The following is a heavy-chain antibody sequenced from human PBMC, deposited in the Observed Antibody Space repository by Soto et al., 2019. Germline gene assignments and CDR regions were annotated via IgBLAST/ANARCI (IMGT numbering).Heavy chain of an antibody. D-gene: IGHD3-22*01. CDR2: INPNSGGT. CDR1: GYTFTGYY. V-gene: IGHV1-2*04. CDR3: ASDGHYYDSSGENYFDY. J-gene: IGHJ4*02. Sequence: ASVKVSCKASGYTFTGYYMHWVRQAPGQGLEWMGWINPNSGGTNYAQKFQGWVTMTRDTSISTAYMELSRLRSDDTAVYYCASDGHYYDSSGENYFDYWGQGTLVTVSS.